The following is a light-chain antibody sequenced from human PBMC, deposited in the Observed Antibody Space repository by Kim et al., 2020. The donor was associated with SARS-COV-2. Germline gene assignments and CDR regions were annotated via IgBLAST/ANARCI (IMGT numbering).Light chain of an antibody. V-gene: IGKV3-20*01. J-gene: IGKJ5*01. Sequence: EIVLTQSPGTLSLSPGERATLSCRASQSVSSRYLAWYQQKPGQAPRLLIYGASSRATGIPDRFSVSGSGTDFTLTISRLEPEDFAVYYCQEYGSSRSITFGQGTRLEIK. CDR1: QSVSSRY. CDR3: QEYGSSRSIT. CDR2: GAS.